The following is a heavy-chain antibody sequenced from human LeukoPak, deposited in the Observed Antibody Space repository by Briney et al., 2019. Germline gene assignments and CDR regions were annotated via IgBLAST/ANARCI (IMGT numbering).Heavy chain of an antibody. CDR1: GFTFSSYS. CDR2: ISSSSSTI. Sequence: GGSLRLSCAASGFTFSSYSMNWVRQAPGKGLEWVSYISSSSSTIYCADSVKGRFTISRDNAKNSLYLQMNSLRAEDTAVYYCARDAPAELNDAFDIWGQGTMVTVSS. V-gene: IGHV3-48*04. CDR3: ARDAPAELNDAFDI. J-gene: IGHJ3*02. D-gene: IGHD3-10*01.